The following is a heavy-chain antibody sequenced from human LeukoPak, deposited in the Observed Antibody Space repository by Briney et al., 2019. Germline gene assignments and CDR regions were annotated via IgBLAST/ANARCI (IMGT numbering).Heavy chain of an antibody. D-gene: IGHD2-2*01. V-gene: IGHV3-21*01. CDR3: ARGTSTSCYD. CDR1: GFAFTSYI. CDR2: IIFISGYT. J-gene: IGHJ4*02. Sequence: GGCLRLSGAAPGFAFTSYIMNWGPAGPGKGQGWVSSIIFISGYTYYADSVKHRFTSSIDNAKNSLYLQMNSLRAEDMAVYYCARGTSTSCYDWGQGTLVTVSS.